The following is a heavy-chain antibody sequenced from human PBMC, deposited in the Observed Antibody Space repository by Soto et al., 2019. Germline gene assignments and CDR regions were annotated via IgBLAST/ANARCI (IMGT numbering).Heavy chain of an antibody. CDR1: GFTFSTYT. CDR3: ASDGWFRTHRPEAFDF. CDR2: ISSSSSYT. Sequence: GGSLKLSCASSGFTFSTYTMNWVRQAPGKGLEWVSYISSSSSYTNYADSVKGRFTISRDNAKNSLYLQMNSLRAEDTAVYYCASDGWFRTHRPEAFDFWGQGTMVTVSS. J-gene: IGHJ3*01. D-gene: IGHD3-10*01. V-gene: IGHV3-21*05.